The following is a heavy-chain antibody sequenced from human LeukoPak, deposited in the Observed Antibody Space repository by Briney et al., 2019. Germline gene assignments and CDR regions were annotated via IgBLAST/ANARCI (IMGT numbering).Heavy chain of an antibody. Sequence: SQTLSLTCTVSGGSISSGGYYWSWIRQHPGKGLEWLGYIYYSGSTYYNPSLKSRVTISVDTSKNQFSLKLSSVTAADTAVYYCAKGGNGDYRYNWFDPWGQGTLVTVSS. CDR2: IYYSGST. J-gene: IGHJ5*02. CDR1: GGSISSGGYY. V-gene: IGHV4-31*03. D-gene: IGHD4-17*01. CDR3: AKGGNGDYRYNWFDP.